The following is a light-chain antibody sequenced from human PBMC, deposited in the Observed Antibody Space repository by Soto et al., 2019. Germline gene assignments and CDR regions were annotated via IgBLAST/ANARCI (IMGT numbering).Light chain of an antibody. CDR1: QNINNW. Sequence: DIQLTKSPSTLSASVGDRVTLTCRASQNINNWLAWYQQKPGKAPKVLIYDASSLESGVPSRFSGSGSGTEFTLTISSLQPDDFATYYCQQYDGNFGPGTKVDI. CDR2: DAS. CDR3: QQYDGN. J-gene: IGKJ3*01. V-gene: IGKV1-5*01.